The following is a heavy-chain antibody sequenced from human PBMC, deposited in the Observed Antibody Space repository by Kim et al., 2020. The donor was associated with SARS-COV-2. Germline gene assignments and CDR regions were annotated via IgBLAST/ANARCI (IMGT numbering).Heavy chain of an antibody. Sequence: GGSLRLSCVVSGFSLDDYAMHWVRQAPGKGLEWVSGINWNSGRMVYADSVEGRFTISRDNAKNSLYLQMDSLRPEDTALYYCAKDKQWDLLRPYFAYWGQGTLVTGSS. D-gene: IGHD1-26*01. CDR3: AKDKQWDLLRPYFAY. V-gene: IGHV3-9*01. CDR1: GFSLDDYA. CDR2: INWNSGRM. J-gene: IGHJ4*02.